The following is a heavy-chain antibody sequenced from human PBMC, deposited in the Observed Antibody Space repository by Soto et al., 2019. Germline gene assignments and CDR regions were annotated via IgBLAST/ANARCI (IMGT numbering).Heavy chain of an antibody. J-gene: IGHJ6*02. CDR2: ISYDGSNK. V-gene: IGHV3-30*18. CDR1: GFTFSSYG. D-gene: IGHD5-12*01. Sequence: GGSLRLSCAASGFTFSSYGMHWVRQAPGKGLEWVAVISYDGSNKYYADSVKGRFTISRDNSKNTLYLQMNSLRAEDTAVYYCAKESSGYVPDYYYYGMDVWGQGTTVTVSS. CDR3: AKESSGYVPDYYYYGMDV.